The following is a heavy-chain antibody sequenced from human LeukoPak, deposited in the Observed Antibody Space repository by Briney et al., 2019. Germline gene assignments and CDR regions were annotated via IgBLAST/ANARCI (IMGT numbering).Heavy chain of an antibody. CDR2: ISGMSSTI. V-gene: IGHV3-48*01. CDR3: AGLTTVTTGY. CDR1: GFTFRSYS. Sequence: GGSLRLSCAASGFTFRSYSMNWVRQAPGKGLEWVSFISGMSSTIYYADSVKGRFTISRDNAKNSLYLQMNSLRAEDTAVYYCAGLTTVTTGYWGQGTLVTVSS. J-gene: IGHJ4*02. D-gene: IGHD4-11*01.